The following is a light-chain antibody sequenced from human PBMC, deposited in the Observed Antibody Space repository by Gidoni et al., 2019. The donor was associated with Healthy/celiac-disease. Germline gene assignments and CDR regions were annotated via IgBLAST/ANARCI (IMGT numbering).Light chain of an antibody. CDR3: QQYNNWPPLFT. CDR2: GAS. Sequence: EIVMTQSPATLSVSPGERATLPCRASQSVSSNLAWYQHNPGQAPRLLIYGASTRATGIPARFSGSGSGTEFTLTISSLQSEDFAVYYCQQYNNWPPLFTFGPGTKVNIK. CDR1: QSVSSN. V-gene: IGKV3-15*01. J-gene: IGKJ3*01.